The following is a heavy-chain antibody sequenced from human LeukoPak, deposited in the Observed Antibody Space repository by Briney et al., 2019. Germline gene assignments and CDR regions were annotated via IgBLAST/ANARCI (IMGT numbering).Heavy chain of an antibody. V-gene: IGHV4-4*07. J-gene: IGHJ4*02. CDR3: TGESYRTSFLFDL. D-gene: IGHD5-12*01. Sequence: SETLSLTCTVSGDSVSSYYWSWIRPPARNRLEWIGRISTSGSARYNPSLKSRVTLSIDTSKNQISLNVKSVTAADTAVYYCTGESYRTSFLFDLWGQGTLVTVSS. CDR1: GDSVSSYY. CDR2: ISTSGSA.